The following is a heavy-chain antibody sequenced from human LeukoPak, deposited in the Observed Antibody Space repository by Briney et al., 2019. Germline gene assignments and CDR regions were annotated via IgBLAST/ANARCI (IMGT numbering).Heavy chain of an antibody. Sequence: SETLSLTCTVSGGSISSGGYYWSWIRQPPGKGLEWIGYIYHSGSTYYNPSLKSRVTISVDTSKNQFSLKLSSVTAADTAVYYCARASGSPAADYWGQGTLVTVSS. CDR1: GGSISSGGYY. CDR2: IYHSGST. D-gene: IGHD1-26*01. V-gene: IGHV4-30-2*02. J-gene: IGHJ4*02. CDR3: ARASGSPAADY.